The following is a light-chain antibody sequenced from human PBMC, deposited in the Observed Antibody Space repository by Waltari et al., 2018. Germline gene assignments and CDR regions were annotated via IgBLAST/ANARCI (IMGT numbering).Light chain of an antibody. Sequence: VLTQSPGTLSLSPGDRATLSCRSSQSLTKRYLAWYQQKPGQAPSLLIYGASSRAAGIPDRFSGSGSGTDYTLTISRLEPDDCAVYYCQQYGSSILYTFGQGTKLEIK. V-gene: IGKV3-20*01. CDR1: QSLTKRY. J-gene: IGKJ2*01. CDR2: GAS. CDR3: QQYGSSILYT.